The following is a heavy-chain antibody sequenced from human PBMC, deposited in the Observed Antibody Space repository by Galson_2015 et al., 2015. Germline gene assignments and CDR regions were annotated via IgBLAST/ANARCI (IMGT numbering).Heavy chain of an antibody. CDR2: IYPDDSDT. V-gene: IGHV5-51*01. CDR3: ARRSDYGMNWFDP. J-gene: IGHJ5*02. Sequence: QSGAEVKKPGESLKISCKGSGYRFTDYWIGWVRQMPGKGLEWMGRIYPDDSDTRYSPAFQGQVTISADKSIGTAYLQWSSLKASDTAIYYCARRSDYGMNWFDPWGQGTLVTVSS. CDR1: GYRFTDYW. D-gene: IGHD4-17*01.